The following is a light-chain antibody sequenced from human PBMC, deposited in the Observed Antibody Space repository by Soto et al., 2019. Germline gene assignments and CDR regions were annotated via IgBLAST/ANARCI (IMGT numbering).Light chain of an antibody. J-gene: IGLJ2*01. Sequence: QSVLTQPPSVSGAPGQRVTISCTGSSSNIGAGYDVHWYQQLPGTAPKLLIYGNSNRPSGVPDRFSGSKSGTSASLAITGHQAEDEADYYYPSSDSSLSVVFGGGTQLTVL. V-gene: IGLV1-40*01. CDR3: PSSDSSLSVV. CDR1: SSNIGAGYD. CDR2: GNS.